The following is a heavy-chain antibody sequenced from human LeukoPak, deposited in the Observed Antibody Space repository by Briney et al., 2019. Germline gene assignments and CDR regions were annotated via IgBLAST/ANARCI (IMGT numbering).Heavy chain of an antibody. V-gene: IGHV4-4*02. D-gene: IGHD6-25*01. J-gene: IGHJ4*02. CDR2: VHLDGRT. Sequence: SETLSLTCGVSGGSVSSTNWWTWIRQPPGKGLEWIGEVHLDGRTNFNPSLKGRLTMSVDLSENHVSLKLTSVTAADTAVYYCAREGGFYRPLDYSGQGTLVTVSS. CDR3: AREGGFYRPLDY. CDR1: GGSVSSTNW.